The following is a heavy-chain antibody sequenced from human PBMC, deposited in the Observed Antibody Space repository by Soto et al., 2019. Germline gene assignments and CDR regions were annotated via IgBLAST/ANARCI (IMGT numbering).Heavy chain of an antibody. CDR2: IKQDGSEK. V-gene: IGHV3-7*01. Sequence: GVLRLSCAASGFTFSSYWMSWVRQAPGKGLEWVANIKQDGSEKYYVDSVKGRFTISRDNAKNSLYLQMNSLRAEDTAVYYCARVRGDSSGYCDYWGQGTLVTVSS. CDR3: ARVRGDSSGYCDY. J-gene: IGHJ4*02. D-gene: IGHD3-22*01. CDR1: GFTFSSYW.